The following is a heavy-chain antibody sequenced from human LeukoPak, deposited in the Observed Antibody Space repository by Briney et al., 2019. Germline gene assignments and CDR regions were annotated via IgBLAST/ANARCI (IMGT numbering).Heavy chain of an antibody. CDR2: ISGSGGGT. CDR1: GITLSNYG. Sequence: PGGSLRLSCAVSGITLSNYGMSWVRQAPGKGLEWVAGISGSGGGTTYADSVKGRFTISRDNPKNTLYLQMNSLRAEDTAVYFCAKRGVVIRVILVGFHKEAYYFDSWGQGVLVTVSS. CDR3: AKRGVVIRVILVGFHKEAYYFDS. V-gene: IGHV3-23*01. D-gene: IGHD3-22*01. J-gene: IGHJ4*02.